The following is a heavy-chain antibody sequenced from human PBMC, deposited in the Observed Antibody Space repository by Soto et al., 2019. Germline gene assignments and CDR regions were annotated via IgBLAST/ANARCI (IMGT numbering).Heavy chain of an antibody. CDR1: GFAFSTYP. CDR3: ARAGVASASYSFYFDY. Sequence: GGSLRLSCAASGFAFSTYPMHWVRQAPGKGLDWVAVISFDGSDTYYADSVKGRFTISRDNSKNTLYLQMNSLRAEDSAVYYCARAGVASASYSFYFDYWGRGILVTVSS. D-gene: IGHD3-10*01. V-gene: IGHV3-30-3*01. CDR2: ISFDGSDT. J-gene: IGHJ4*02.